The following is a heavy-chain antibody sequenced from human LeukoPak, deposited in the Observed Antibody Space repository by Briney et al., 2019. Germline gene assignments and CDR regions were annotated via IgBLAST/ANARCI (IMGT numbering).Heavy chain of an antibody. D-gene: IGHD6-13*01. CDR3: ARDPESSSFDL. Sequence: GGSLRLSCAASRFSFSSYWMSWVGQTPEKGLEFVANIDQGGSVRNYMDSLKGRCTISRDNAKKSLYLEINSLRADDTAVYYCARDPESSSFDLWGRGALVTVSS. CDR2: IDQGGSVR. CDR1: RFSFSSYW. V-gene: IGHV3-7*01. J-gene: IGHJ4*02.